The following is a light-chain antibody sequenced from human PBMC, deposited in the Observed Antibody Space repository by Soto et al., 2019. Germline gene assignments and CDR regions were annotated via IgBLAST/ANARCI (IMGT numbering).Light chain of an antibody. CDR3: CSYAGSSTLV. J-gene: IGLJ1*01. Sequence: QSPLTQPASVSGSPGQSITISCTGTSSDVGSYNLVSWYQQHPGKAPKLMIYEVSKRPSGVSNRFSGSKSGNTASLTISGLQAEDEADYYCCSYAGSSTLVFGTGTKLTVL. CDR1: SSDVGSYNL. V-gene: IGLV2-23*02. CDR2: EVS.